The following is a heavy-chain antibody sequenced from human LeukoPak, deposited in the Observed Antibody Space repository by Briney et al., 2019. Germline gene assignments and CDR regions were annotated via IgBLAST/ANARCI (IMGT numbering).Heavy chain of an antibody. CDR3: ARQLYCSGGSCYSYSWFDH. D-gene: IGHD2-15*01. CDR1: GGSISSSSDY. V-gene: IGHV4-39*01. Sequence: SETLSLTCTVSGGSISSSSDYWGWIRQPPGKGLEWIGSIYYSGSTYYNPSLKSRVTISVDTSKNQFSLKLSSVTAADTAVYYCARQLYCSGGSCYSYSWFDHWGQGTLVTVSS. J-gene: IGHJ5*02. CDR2: IYYSGST.